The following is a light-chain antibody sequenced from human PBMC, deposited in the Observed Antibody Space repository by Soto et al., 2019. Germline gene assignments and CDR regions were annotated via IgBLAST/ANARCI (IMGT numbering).Light chain of an antibody. CDR2: GAS. CDR3: QQLNSYPWT. J-gene: IGKJ1*01. V-gene: IGKV1-39*01. Sequence: IQMTHTPSSLSASVGDRVTITCRTSQSINIYLNWYQQKVGEPPRLLIFGASNLQSGVPSRFSGSGVGTDFTLTISSLQPEDFATYYCQQLNSYPWTSGQGTKVDVK. CDR1: QSINIY.